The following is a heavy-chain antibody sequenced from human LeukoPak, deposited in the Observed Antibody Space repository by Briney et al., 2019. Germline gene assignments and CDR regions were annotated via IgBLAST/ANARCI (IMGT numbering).Heavy chain of an antibody. CDR1: GGSISSSNW. J-gene: IGHJ4*02. Sequence: TSGTLSLTCAVSGGSISSSNWWSWVRQPPGKGLEWIGEIYHSGSTNYNPSLKSRVTISVDKSKNQFSLKPSSVTAADTAVYYCAGGRWLLQIDQAPFDYWGQGTLVTVSS. CDR2: IYHSGST. V-gene: IGHV4-4*02. CDR3: AGGRWLLQIDQAPFDY. D-gene: IGHD5-24*01.